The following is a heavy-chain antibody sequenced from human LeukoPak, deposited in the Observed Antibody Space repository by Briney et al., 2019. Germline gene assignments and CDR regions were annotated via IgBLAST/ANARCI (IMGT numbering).Heavy chain of an antibody. D-gene: IGHD5-12*01. CDR3: ARANSGYVRPVGYYYGMDV. V-gene: IGHV4-59*01. CDR1: GGSLSGYY. CDR2: IYYSGST. Sequence: SETLSLTCAVYGGSLSGYYWSWIRQPPGKGLEWIGYIYYSGSTNYNPSFKSRVTISVDTSKNQFSLKLSSVTAAYTAVYYCARANSGYVRPVGYYYGMDVWRQGTTVTVSS. J-gene: IGHJ6*02.